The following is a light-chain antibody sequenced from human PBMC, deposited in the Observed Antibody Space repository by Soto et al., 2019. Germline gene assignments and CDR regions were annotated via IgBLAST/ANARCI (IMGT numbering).Light chain of an antibody. V-gene: IGKV1-6*01. Sequence: AIQMTQSPPSLSASVGDRVIITCRASQDIRVDVGWLQQRPGHAPNLLISAASTLHTGVPSTFTGSGSGSDFTLTINDLQTDDVATYFCLPDYDFPSTFGQGTKLEI. J-gene: IGKJ2*01. CDR2: AAS. CDR1: QDIRVD. CDR3: LPDYDFPST.